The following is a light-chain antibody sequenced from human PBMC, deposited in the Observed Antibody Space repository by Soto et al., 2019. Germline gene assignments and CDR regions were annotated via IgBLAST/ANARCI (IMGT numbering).Light chain of an antibody. Sequence: QSALTQPPSASGTPGQRVTISCSGSGSSIGTNTVNWYRQLPGTAPKLLICGNNQRPSGVPDRFSGSKSGTSASLAISGLQSEDEADYYCAAWDGSLNNVLFGGGTKVTVL. CDR3: AAWDGSLNNVL. V-gene: IGLV1-44*01. CDR2: GNN. J-gene: IGLJ2*01. CDR1: GSSIGTNT.